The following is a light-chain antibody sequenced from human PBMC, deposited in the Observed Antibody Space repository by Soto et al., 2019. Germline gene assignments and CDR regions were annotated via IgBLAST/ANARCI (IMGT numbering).Light chain of an antibody. Sequence: QSALAQPASVSGSPGQSIAISCTGTSSDVGGYNYVSWYQQHPGKAPKLIVYDVSNRPSGVSDRFSGSKSGKTASLTISGLQAEDEADYYCSSYTSSTTHVFGPGTKVTVL. CDR1: SSDVGGYNY. J-gene: IGLJ1*01. CDR3: SSYTSSTTHV. V-gene: IGLV2-14*01. CDR2: DVS.